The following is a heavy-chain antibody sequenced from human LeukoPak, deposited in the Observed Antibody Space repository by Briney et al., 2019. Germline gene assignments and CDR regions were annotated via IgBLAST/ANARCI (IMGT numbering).Heavy chain of an antibody. J-gene: IGHJ6*02. CDR1: GFTVSSNY. CDR3: ARINEDVVVNNYYYGMDV. V-gene: IGHV3-53*01. CDR2: IYGGGST. Sequence: GGSLRLSCAASGFTVSSNYMSWVRQAPGKGLEWVSVIYGGGSTYYADSEKGRFTISRDNSKNTLYLQMNSLRAEDTAVYYCARINEDVVVNNYYYGMDVWGQGTTVTVSS. D-gene: IGHD2-2*01.